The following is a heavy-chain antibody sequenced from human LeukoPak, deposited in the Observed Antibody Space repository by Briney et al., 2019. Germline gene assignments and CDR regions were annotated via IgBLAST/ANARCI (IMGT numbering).Heavy chain of an antibody. V-gene: IGHV3-48*04. CDR3: ARKIKTAMGYYFDY. CDR2: ISSSGSTI. D-gene: IGHD5-18*01. CDR1: GFTFSNYG. Sequence: GGSLRLSCAASGFTFSNYGMNWVRQAPGKGLEWVSYISSSGSTIYYADSVEGRFTISRDNAKNSLYLQMNSLRAEDTAVYYCARKIKTAMGYYFDYWGQGTLVTVSS. J-gene: IGHJ4*02.